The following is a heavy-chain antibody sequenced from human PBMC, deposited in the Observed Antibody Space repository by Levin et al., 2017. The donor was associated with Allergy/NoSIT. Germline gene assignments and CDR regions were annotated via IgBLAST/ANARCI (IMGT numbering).Heavy chain of an antibody. Sequence: GESLKISCKVSGYTLTELSMHWVRQAPGKGLEWMGGFDPEDGETIYAQKFQGRVTMTEDTSTDTAYMELSSLRSEDTAVYYCATDYRYCSSTSCPKDAFDIWGQGTMVTVSS. CDR3: ATDYRYCSSTSCPKDAFDI. CDR1: GYTLTELS. J-gene: IGHJ3*02. CDR2: FDPEDGET. V-gene: IGHV1-24*01. D-gene: IGHD2-2*01.